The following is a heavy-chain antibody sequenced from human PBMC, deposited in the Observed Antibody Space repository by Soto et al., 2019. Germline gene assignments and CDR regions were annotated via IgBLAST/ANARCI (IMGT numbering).Heavy chain of an antibody. V-gene: IGHV4-59*01. D-gene: IGHD1-26*01. Sequence: SETLSLTCTVSGGSISSYYWSWVRQPPGKGLEWIGYIYYSGSTNYNPSLKSRVTISVDTSKNQFSLKLSSVTAADTAVYYCARYQWEGTTPHPNWFDPWGQGTLVTAPQ. J-gene: IGHJ5*02. CDR2: IYYSGST. CDR1: GGSISSYY. CDR3: ARYQWEGTTPHPNWFDP.